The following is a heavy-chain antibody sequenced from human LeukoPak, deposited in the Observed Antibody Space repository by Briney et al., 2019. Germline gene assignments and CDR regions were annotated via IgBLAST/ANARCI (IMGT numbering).Heavy chain of an antibody. V-gene: IGHV3-23*01. J-gene: IGHJ6*03. D-gene: IGHD6-19*01. CDR1: GFTFSSYG. Sequence: GGSLRLSCAASGFTFSSYGMSWVRQAPGKGLEWVSAISGSGGGSTYYADSVKGRFTISRDNSKNTLYLQMNSLRAEDTAVYYCARGSGYSSGWYLNYYYMDVWGKGTTVTISS. CDR2: ISGSGGGST. CDR3: ARGSGYSSGWYLNYYYMDV.